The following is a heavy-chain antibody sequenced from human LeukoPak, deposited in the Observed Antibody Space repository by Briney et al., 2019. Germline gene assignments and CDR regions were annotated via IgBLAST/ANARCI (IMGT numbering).Heavy chain of an antibody. J-gene: IGHJ3*01. CDR1: GFTVSSYH. D-gene: IGHD1-26*01. V-gene: IGHV3-48*02. CDR3: ARDNGRSTDALDV. Sequence: GGSLRLSCAASGFTVSSYHMNWVRQAPGKGLEWVSYIDSSSRTIYYADSVKGRFTISRDSGKNSLYLQMNSLRDEDTAVYFCARDNGRSTDALDVWGQGTMVTVSS. CDR2: IDSSSRTI.